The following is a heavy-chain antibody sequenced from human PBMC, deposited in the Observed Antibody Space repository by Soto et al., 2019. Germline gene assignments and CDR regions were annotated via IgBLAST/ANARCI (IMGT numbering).Heavy chain of an antibody. CDR1: GDSISSPDYY. J-gene: IGHJ5*01. D-gene: IGHD3-16*01. Sequence: LSLTCTVSGDSISSPDYYRSWIRQAPGKGLELIGYVYYRGSIYYTPSFESRVSISIDTSKNQFSLRLTSVTAADSAVYFCARVTFTPNWFDSWGQGILVTVSS. CDR3: ARVTFTPNWFDS. CDR2: VYYRGSI. V-gene: IGHV4-30-4*01.